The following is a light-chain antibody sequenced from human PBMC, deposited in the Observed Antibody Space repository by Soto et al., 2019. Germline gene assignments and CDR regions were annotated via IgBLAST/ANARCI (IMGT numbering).Light chain of an antibody. CDR3: QQYGSSPTWT. CDR1: QSVSSSY. J-gene: IGKJ1*01. CDR2: GAS. V-gene: IGKV3-20*01. Sequence: EIVLTQSPGTLSLSPGERATLSCRASQSVSSSYLAWYQQKPGQAPRLLIYGASSRATGIPDRFSGSGSGTGFNLTISKLEAEEFAVYYCQQYGSSPTWTFGQGTKVEIK.